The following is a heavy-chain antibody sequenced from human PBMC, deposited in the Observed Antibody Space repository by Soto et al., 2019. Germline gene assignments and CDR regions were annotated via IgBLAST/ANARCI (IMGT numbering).Heavy chain of an antibody. CDR3: ARGLVPPAVSLTKHFRYGMDV. CDR2: IGHDGSNR. CDR1: GFAFSGSG. D-gene: IGHD2-2*01. V-gene: IGHV3-33*01. J-gene: IGHJ6*02. Sequence: QVHLVESGGGVVQPGRSLRLSCAASGFAFSGSGMHWVRQAPGKGLEWVTFIGHDGSNRYYVDSVKGRFTISRDNSKNTLYLQMNSLRADDTAVYYCARGLVPPAVSLTKHFRYGMDVWGQGTTVTVSS.